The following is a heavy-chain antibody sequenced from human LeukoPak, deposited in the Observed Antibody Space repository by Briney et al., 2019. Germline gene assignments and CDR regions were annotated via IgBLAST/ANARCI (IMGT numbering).Heavy chain of an antibody. CDR1: GGSISSSSYY. CDR2: IYYSGST. D-gene: IGHD1-1*01. Sequence: PSETLSLTCTVSGGSISSSSYYWGWIRQPPGKGLEWIGSIYYSGSTYYNPSLKSRVTISVDTSKNQFSLKLSSVTAADTAVYYCARETLEAGMDVWGQGTTVTVSS. CDR3: ARETLEAGMDV. V-gene: IGHV4-39*07. J-gene: IGHJ6*02.